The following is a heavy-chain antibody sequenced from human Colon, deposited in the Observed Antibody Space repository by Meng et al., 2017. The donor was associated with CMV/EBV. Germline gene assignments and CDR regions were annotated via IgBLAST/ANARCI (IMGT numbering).Heavy chain of an antibody. CDR1: GGSFDIYY. CDR3: ARGRPGGFLYYFDY. CDR2: INHSGIT. J-gene: IGHJ4*02. Sequence: SETLSLTCAVYGGSFDIYYWSWIRQAPGKGLEWIGEINHSGITNHNSSLKSRVTLSVDTSKNQLSLRLNSVTAADTAVYYCARGRPGGFLYYFDYWGQGALVTVSS. V-gene: IGHV4-34*01. D-gene: IGHD4-23*01.